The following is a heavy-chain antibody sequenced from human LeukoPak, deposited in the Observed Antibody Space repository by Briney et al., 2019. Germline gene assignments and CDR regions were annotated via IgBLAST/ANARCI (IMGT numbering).Heavy chain of an antibody. V-gene: IGHV1-2*02. J-gene: IGHJ4*02. CDR1: GYTFTGYY. Sequence: ASVNVSCKASGYTFTGYYMHWVRQAPGQGLEWMGWINPNSGGTNYAQKLQGRVTMTRDTSISTAYMELSRLRSDDTAVYYCARSPESGPRNREQPSGYWGQGTLVTVSS. CDR2: INPNSGGT. CDR3: ARSPESGPRNREQPSGY. D-gene: IGHD1-14*01.